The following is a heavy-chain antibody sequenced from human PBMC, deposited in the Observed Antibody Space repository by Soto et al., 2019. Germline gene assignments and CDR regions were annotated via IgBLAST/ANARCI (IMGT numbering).Heavy chain of an antibody. CDR3: TTDPVTMIVVVPSSG. CDR1: GFTFSNAW. J-gene: IGHJ4*02. D-gene: IGHD3-22*01. CDR2: IKSKTDGGTT. V-gene: IGHV3-15*01. Sequence: GGSLRLSCAASGFTFSNAWMNWVRQAPGKGLEWVGRIKSKTDGGTTDYGAPVKGRFTISRDDSKNTLYLQMHRLKTEDTAVYYCTTDPVTMIVVVPSSGWGQGTLVTVSS.